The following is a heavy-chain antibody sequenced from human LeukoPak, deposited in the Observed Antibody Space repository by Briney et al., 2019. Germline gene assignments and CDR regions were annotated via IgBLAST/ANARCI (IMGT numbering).Heavy chain of an antibody. CDR2: INPNSGGT. CDR3: ARDGGSSGNPRD. CDR1: GYTFTGYC. J-gene: IGHJ4*02. V-gene: IGHV1-2*06. D-gene: IGHD6-19*01. Sequence: ASEKVSCKASGYTFTGYCMHWVRQAPGQGLEWMGRINPNSGGTNYAQKFQGRVTMTRDTSISTAYMELSRLRSDDTAVYYCARDGGSSGNPRDWGQGTLVTVSS.